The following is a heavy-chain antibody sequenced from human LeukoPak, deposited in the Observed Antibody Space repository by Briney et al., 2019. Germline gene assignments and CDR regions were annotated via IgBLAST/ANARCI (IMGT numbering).Heavy chain of an antibody. CDR3: AKPPKVAPTGVFDD. D-gene: IGHD1-26*01. Sequence: PGGSLRLSCAASGFTFSSYAMSWVRQAPWKGLEWVSAMSASGDLTYYAGSVKSRFTISRDFFRNTLYLQMNSLRADDTRVYNCAKPPKVAPTGVFDDWGQGTLVAVAS. V-gene: IGHV3-23*01. CDR1: GFTFSSYA. J-gene: IGHJ4*02. CDR2: MSASGDLT.